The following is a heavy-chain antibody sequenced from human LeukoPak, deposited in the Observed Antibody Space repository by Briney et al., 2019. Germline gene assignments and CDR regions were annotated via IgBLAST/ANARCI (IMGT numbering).Heavy chain of an antibody. V-gene: IGHV4-59*08. J-gene: IGHJ6*03. CDR3: ARKKDYMDV. CDR2: IYYSGST. Sequence: PSETLSLTCTVSGGSISSYYWSWIRQPPGKGLEWIGYIYYSGSTNYNPSLKSRVTTSVDTSKNQFSLKLSSVTAADTAVYYCARKKDYMDVWGKGTTVTVSS. CDR1: GGSISSYY.